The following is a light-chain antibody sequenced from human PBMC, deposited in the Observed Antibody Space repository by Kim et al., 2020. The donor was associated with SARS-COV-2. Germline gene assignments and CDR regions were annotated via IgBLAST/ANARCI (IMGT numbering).Light chain of an antibody. CDR1: QSLSSY. J-gene: IGKJ1*01. V-gene: IGKV3-15*01. CDR2: GAS. Sequence: EIMMTQFPATLSVSPGERVTLSCRASQSLSSYLAWYQQKPGQPPRLLIYGASTRATGIPARFSGSGSGTEFTLTISSLQSEDFAVYYCQNYNNWPAWTFGQGTKVDIK. CDR3: QNYNNWPAWT.